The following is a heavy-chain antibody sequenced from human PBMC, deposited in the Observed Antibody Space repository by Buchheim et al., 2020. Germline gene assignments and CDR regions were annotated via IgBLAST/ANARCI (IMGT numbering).Heavy chain of an antibody. CDR1: GFTFSDYW. V-gene: IGHV3-7*01. CDR3: AREGREQLIDY. D-gene: IGHD6-6*01. J-gene: IGHJ4*02. CDR2: INRDGSEK. Sequence: EVQLVESGGGLVQPGGSLRLSCAASGFTFSDYWMTWVRQAPGKGLEWVANINRDGSEKNYVDSVKGRFTISRDNAKISLTLQMNSLRAEDTAVYYCAREGREQLIDYWGQGTL.